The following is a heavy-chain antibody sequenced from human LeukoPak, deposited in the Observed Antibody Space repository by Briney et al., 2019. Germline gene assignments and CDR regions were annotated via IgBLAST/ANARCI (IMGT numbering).Heavy chain of an antibody. J-gene: IGHJ3*02. CDR2: ISGSGGST. Sequence: GGSLRLSCAASGFTFSSYAMSWVRQAPGEGLEWVSAISGSGGSTYYADSVKGRFTISRDNSKNTLYLQMNSLRAEDTAVYYCAKDIVVVVAAELPNDAFDIWGQGTMVTVSS. CDR1: GFTFSSYA. V-gene: IGHV3-23*01. D-gene: IGHD2-15*01. CDR3: AKDIVVVVAAELPNDAFDI.